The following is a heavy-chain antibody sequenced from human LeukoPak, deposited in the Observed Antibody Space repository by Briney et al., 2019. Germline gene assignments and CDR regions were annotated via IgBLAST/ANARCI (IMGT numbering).Heavy chain of an antibody. CDR2: IYHSGST. CDR3: ARDRRDWSGYHHDWFDP. V-gene: IGHV4-39*07. Sequence: SETLSLTCTVSGGSISSSNYYWGWIRQPPGKGLEWIGSIYHSGSTYYNPSLKSRVTISVDTSKNQFSLKLSSVTAADTAVYYCARDRRDWSGYHHDWFDPWGQGTLVTVSS. CDR1: GGSISSSNYY. J-gene: IGHJ5*02. D-gene: IGHD3-3*01.